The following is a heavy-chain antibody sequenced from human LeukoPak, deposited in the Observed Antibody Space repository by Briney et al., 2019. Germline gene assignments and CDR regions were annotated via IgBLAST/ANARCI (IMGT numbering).Heavy chain of an antibody. D-gene: IGHD2-8*01. Sequence: SQTLSLTCTVSGGSIIRGDFYWHWIRQPAGKGLEWIGRVHTSGSTHYDPSLSSRVTISLDTSKNQCSLRLSSVTAADTAVYYCARGPANGASYFDYWGQGSLVTVSS. V-gene: IGHV4-61*02. J-gene: IGHJ4*02. CDR1: GGSIIRGDFY. CDR3: ARGPANGASYFDY. CDR2: VHTSGST.